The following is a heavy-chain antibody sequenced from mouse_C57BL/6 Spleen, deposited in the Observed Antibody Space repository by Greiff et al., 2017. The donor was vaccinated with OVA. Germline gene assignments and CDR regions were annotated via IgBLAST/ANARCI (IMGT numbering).Heavy chain of an antibody. V-gene: IGHV1-82*01. CDR3: ATIYVGYYGFAY. CDR2: IYPGDGDT. D-gene: IGHD2-3*01. CDR1: GYAFSSSW. J-gene: IGHJ3*01. Sequence: QVQLKESGPELVKPGASVKISCKASGYAFSSSWMNWVKQRPGKGLEWIGRIYPGDGDTNYNGKFKGKATLTADKSSSTAYMQLSSLTSEDSAVYFCATIYVGYYGFAYWGQGTLVTVSA.